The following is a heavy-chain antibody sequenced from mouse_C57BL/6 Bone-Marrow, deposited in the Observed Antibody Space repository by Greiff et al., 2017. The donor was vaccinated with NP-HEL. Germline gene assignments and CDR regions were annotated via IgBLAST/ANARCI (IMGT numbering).Heavy chain of an antibody. CDR2: INPGSGGT. CDR1: GYAFTNYL. Sequence: QVQLQQSGAELVRPGTSVKVSCKASGYAFTNYLIEWVKQRPGQGLEWIGVINPGSGGTNYNEKFKGKATLTADKSSSTAYMQLSSLTSEDSAVYFCPRSTTVVAHFDYWGQGTTLTVSS. CDR3: PRSTTVVAHFDY. D-gene: IGHD1-1*01. V-gene: IGHV1-54*01. J-gene: IGHJ2*01.